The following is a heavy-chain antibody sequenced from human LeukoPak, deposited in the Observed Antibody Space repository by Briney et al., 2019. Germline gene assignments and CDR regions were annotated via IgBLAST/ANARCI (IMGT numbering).Heavy chain of an antibody. CDR1: GFTFSSYW. CDR2: ISGDGRNI. CDR3: ASPMDAFDI. V-gene: IGHV3-74*01. J-gene: IGHJ3*02. Sequence: GGSLRLSCVASGFTFSSYWMHWVRQDPRKGLVWVSRISGDGRNINYADSVRGRFTISRDNSKNTLYLQMNSLRAEDTAVYYCASPMDAFDIWGQGTMVTVSS.